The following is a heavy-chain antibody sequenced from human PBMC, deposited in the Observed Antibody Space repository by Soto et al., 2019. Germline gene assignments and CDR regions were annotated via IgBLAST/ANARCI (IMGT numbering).Heavy chain of an antibody. CDR1: GFTFSSYA. J-gene: IGHJ4*02. D-gene: IGHD4-17*01. CDR3: STCYLRSYGPFHS. Sequence: VQLLESGGGLVQPGGSLRLSCAASGFTFSSYAMSWVRQAPGKGLEWVSALSGGGGTTYYADSVKGRFTITRDNSKNTLSLQMYSLSAEDTAQYYFSTCYLRSYGPFHSWGQGTLVTVSS. CDR2: LSGGGGTT. V-gene: IGHV3-23*01.